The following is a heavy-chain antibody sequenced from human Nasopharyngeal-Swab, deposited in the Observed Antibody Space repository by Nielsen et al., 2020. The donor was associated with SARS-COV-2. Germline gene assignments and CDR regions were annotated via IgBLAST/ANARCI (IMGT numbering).Heavy chain of an antibody. J-gene: IGHJ6*03. CDR2: IYYSGST. V-gene: IGHV4-39*01. D-gene: IGHD2-2*01. Sequence: SETLSLTCTVSGGSISSSSYYWGWIRQPPGKGLEWIGSIYYSGSTYYNPSLKSRVTISVDTSKNQFSLKLSSVTAADTAVYYCARCIVVVPAAIRGTDYYYMDVWDKGTTVTVSS. CDR1: GGSISSSSYY. CDR3: ARCIVVVPAAIRGTDYYYMDV.